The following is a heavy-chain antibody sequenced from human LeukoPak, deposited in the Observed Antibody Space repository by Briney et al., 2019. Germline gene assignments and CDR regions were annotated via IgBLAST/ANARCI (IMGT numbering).Heavy chain of an antibody. CDR1: GFTFSSYA. CDR3: AKVRMAESSGWYKEFDY. CDR2: ICGCGDKT. Sequence: PGGSLRLSCAAAGFTFSSYAMSWVRQAPGKGLEWVSLICGCGDKTYYADSAKGRFTISRDNSKNTLYLQMNSLRAEDTDVYYCAKVRMAESSGWYKEFDYWGQGTLVTVSS. V-gene: IGHV3-23*01. D-gene: IGHD6-19*01. J-gene: IGHJ4*02.